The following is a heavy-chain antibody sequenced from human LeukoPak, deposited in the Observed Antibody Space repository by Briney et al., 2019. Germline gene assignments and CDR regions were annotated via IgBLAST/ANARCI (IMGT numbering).Heavy chain of an antibody. CDR1: GFTFSSYT. D-gene: IGHD3-22*01. J-gene: IGHJ4*02. CDR3: AKGNSYDSSGLPFDY. CDR2: ISSGGSYI. V-gene: IGHV3-21*04. Sequence: GGSLRLSCAASGFTFSSYTMKWVRQAPGKGLQWVSSISSGGSYIHYADSMKGRFTISRDDAKNSLYLQMNSLRAEDTALYYCAKGNSYDSSGLPFDYWGQGTLVTVSS.